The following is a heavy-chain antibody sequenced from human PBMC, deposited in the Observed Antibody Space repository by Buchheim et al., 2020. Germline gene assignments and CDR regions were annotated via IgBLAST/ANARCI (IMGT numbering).Heavy chain of an antibody. Sequence: EVQLVESGGGLVQPGGSLRLSCAASGFTVSSNYMSWVRQAPGKGLEWVSVIYSGGSTYYADSVKGPFTISRDNSKNTLYLQMNSLRAEDTAVYYCAREGRSNYGLGGMDVWGQGTT. CDR3: AREGRSNYGLGGMDV. J-gene: IGHJ6*02. CDR2: IYSGGST. V-gene: IGHV3-66*02. D-gene: IGHD4-11*01. CDR1: GFTVSSNY.